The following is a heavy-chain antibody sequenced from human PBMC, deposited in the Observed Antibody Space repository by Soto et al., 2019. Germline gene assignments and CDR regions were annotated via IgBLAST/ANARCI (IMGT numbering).Heavy chain of an antibody. J-gene: IGHJ6*02. CDR1: GYTFTSYG. CDR3: ARDVRSHDYGHYYYGMDV. CDR2: ISIYNGNT. Sequence: QVQLVQSGAEVNKPGASVKVSCKASGYTFTSYGISWVRQAPGQGLEWMGWISIYNGNTNYAQKLQGRVTMTTDTPTSTAYMELRSLRSDDTAVYYCARDVRSHDYGHYYYGMDVWGQGTTVTVSS. D-gene: IGHD4-17*01. V-gene: IGHV1-18*01.